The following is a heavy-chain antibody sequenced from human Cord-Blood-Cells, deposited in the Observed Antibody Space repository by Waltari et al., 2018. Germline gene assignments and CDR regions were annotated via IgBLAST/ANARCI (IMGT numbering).Heavy chain of an antibody. J-gene: IGHJ5*02. V-gene: IGHV1-3*01. Sequence: QVQLVQSGAEVKKPGASVKVSCKASGYTFTSYAMHWVRQAPGQRLEWMGWINAGNGNTKYSQKLQGRVTITRDTSASTAYMELSSLRSEDTAVYYCARGRGLGCSSTSCYHGGWFDPWGQGTLVTVSS. CDR2: INAGNGNT. CDR1: GYTFTSYA. D-gene: IGHD2-2*01. CDR3: ARGRGLGCSSTSCYHGGWFDP.